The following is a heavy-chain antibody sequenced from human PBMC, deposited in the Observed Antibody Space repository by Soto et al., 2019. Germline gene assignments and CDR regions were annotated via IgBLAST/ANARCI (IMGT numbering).Heavy chain of an antibody. D-gene: IGHD6-13*01. CDR3: ARLQAAVPHY. Sequence: QLQLQESGPGLVMPSETLSLTCTVSGDSISGSPYFWGWSRQPPGKRLEWIGSIFYDGYTLYTPSLRSRVTISVDTSKNQFSLKLASVAAADTATYFCARLQAAVPHYWGQGTLVTVSS. J-gene: IGHJ4*02. V-gene: IGHV4-39*01. CDR1: GDSISGSPYF. CDR2: IFYDGYT.